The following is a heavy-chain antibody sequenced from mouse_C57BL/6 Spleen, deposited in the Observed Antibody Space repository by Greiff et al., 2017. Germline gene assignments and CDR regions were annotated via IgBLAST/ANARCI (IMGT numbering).Heavy chain of an antibody. J-gene: IGHJ3*01. CDR3: AKGSTVVAH. CDR1: GFTFSDYG. Sequence: VQLQQSGGGLVKPGGSLKLSCAASGFTFSDYGMHWVRQAPEKGLEWVAYISSGSSTIYYADTVKGRFTISRDNAKNTLFLQMTSLRSEDTAMYYCAKGSTVVAHWGQGTLVTVSA. D-gene: IGHD1-1*01. CDR2: ISSGSSTI. V-gene: IGHV5-17*01.